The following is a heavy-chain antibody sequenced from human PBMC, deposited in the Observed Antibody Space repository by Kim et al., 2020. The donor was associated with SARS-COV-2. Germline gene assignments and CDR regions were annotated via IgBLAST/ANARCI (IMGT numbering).Heavy chain of an antibody. CDR3: ARDGPPGGLRLGELSQNWFDP. CDR2: IIPIFGTA. D-gene: IGHD3-16*02. Sequence: SVKVSCKASGGTFSSYAISWVRQAPGQGLEWMGGIIPIFGTANYAQKFQGRVTITADKSTSTAYMELSSLRSEDTAVYYCARDGPPGGLRLGELSQNWFDPWGQGTLVTVSS. CDR1: GGTFSSYA. V-gene: IGHV1-69*06. J-gene: IGHJ5*02.